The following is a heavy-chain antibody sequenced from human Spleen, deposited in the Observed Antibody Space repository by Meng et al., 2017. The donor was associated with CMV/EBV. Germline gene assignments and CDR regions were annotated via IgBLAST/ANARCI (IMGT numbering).Heavy chain of an antibody. CDR2: IRSKAYGGTT. D-gene: IGHD2-2*01. J-gene: IGHJ4*02. V-gene: IGHV3-49*04. Sequence: GESLKISCTASGFTFGDYAMSWVRQAPGKGLEWVGFIRSKAYGGTTEYAASVKGRFTISRDDSKSIAYLQMNGLKTEDTAVYYCTRSPLEADIVVVPAPSDYWGQGTLVTVSS. CDR1: GFTFGDYA. CDR3: TRSPLEADIVVVPAPSDY.